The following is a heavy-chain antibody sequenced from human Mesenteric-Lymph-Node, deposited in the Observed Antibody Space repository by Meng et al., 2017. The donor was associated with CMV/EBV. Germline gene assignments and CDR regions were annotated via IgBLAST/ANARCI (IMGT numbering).Heavy chain of an antibody. CDR3: ARWYNSGWSLDY. Sequence: GGSLRLSCAASGFTFSSYSMNWVRQAPGKGLEWVSYISSSPGTIYYADSVKGRFTISRDNAKNSLYLQMNSLRAEDTAVYYCARWYNSGWSLDYWGQGTLVTVSS. V-gene: IGHV3-48*04. J-gene: IGHJ4*02. CDR1: GFTFSSYS. D-gene: IGHD6-19*01. CDR2: ISSSPGTI.